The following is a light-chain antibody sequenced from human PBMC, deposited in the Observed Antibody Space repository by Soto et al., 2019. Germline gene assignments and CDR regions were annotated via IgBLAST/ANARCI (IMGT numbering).Light chain of an antibody. J-gene: IGKJ2*01. CDR1: ETISNF. V-gene: IGKV1-39*01. CDR2: AAS. CDR3: QQTYSTPYT. Sequence: DIQMTQSPFSLSASVGDRVFITCRASETISNFLNWYQQKPGKAPKLLIYAASSLQSGVPSRFSGRGSGTDFFLTISSLQPEDFATYYCQQTYSTPYTFGRGTKVDIK.